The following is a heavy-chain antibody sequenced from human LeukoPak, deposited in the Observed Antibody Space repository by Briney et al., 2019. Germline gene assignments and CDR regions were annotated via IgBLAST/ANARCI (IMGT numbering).Heavy chain of an antibody. CDR2: IKDDGSEK. J-gene: IGHJ4*02. D-gene: IGHD5-18*01. CDR1: GFTFSSHW. V-gene: IGHV3-7*02. Sequence: GGSLRLSCAGSGFTFSSHWMNWVRQAPGKGLEWVASIKDDGSEKHFLDSVNGRFAISRDNAKNSLYLQMSSLRAEDTAVYYCARASSYIDYWGQGTLVTVSS. CDR3: ARASSYIDY.